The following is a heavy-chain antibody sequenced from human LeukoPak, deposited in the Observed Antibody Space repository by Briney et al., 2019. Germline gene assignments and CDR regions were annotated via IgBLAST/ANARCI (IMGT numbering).Heavy chain of an antibody. Sequence: PGGSLRLSCAASGFTFSSYAMSWVCQAPGKGLEWVSFISGSGGGTYYADSVKGRFTISRDNSKNTLYLQMNSLRAEDTAVYYCAKDVAQSGWYTFDYWGQGTLVTVSS. CDR3: AKDVAQSGWYTFDY. CDR2: ISGSGGGT. CDR1: GFTFSSYA. D-gene: IGHD6-19*01. V-gene: IGHV3-23*01. J-gene: IGHJ4*02.